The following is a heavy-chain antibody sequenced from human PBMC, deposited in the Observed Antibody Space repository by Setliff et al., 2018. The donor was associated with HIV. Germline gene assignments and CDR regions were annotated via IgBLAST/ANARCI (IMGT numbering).Heavy chain of an antibody. CDR1: GFTFKIYA. CDR3: GKDILPGGLAK. J-gene: IGHJ4*02. Sequence: TGGSLRLSCKASGFTFKIYAMSWLRQAPGKGLEWVSAISNSGGNTYYADPVRGRFTISRDNAKSSLFLQMNSLRLEDTALYYCGKDILPGGLAKWGQGTLVTVSS. V-gene: IGHV3-23*01. D-gene: IGHD3-10*01. CDR2: ISNSGGNT.